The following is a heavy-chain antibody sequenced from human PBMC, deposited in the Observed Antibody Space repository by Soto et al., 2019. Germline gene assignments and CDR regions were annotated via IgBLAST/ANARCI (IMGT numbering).Heavy chain of an antibody. V-gene: IGHV1-18*01. CDR3: ALRSSYQLLKYYYYGMDV. J-gene: IGHJ6*01. CDR2: ISAYNGNT. CDR1: GYTFTSYG. D-gene: IGHD2-2*01. Sequence: ASVKVSCKASGYTFTSYGISWVRQAPGQGLEWMGWISAYNGNTNYAQKLQGRVTMTTDTSTSTAYMELRSLRSDDTAVYYCALRSSYQLLKYYYYGMDVWGQGTTVTSPQ.